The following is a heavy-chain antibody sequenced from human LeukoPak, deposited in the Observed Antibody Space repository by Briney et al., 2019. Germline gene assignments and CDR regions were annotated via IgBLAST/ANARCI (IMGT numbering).Heavy chain of an antibody. CDR1: KFTFSDSY. CDR3: ARAAGSYAFDI. Sequence: GGSLRLSCAASKFTFSDSYMGWIRQAPGKGLEWVSYISSSGTTMYYEDSVKGRFTISRDNAKNSLYLQMNSLRAEDTAVYYCARAAGSYAFDIWGQGTMVTVSS. D-gene: IGHD3-10*01. CDR2: ISSSGTTM. V-gene: IGHV3-11*04. J-gene: IGHJ3*02.